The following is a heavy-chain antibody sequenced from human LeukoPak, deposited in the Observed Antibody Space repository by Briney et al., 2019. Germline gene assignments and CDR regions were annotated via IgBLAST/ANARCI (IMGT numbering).Heavy chain of an antibody. CDR2: ISSSSDYI. CDR3: ARDPAQDLHY. J-gene: IGHJ4*02. Sequence: GGSLRLSCAASGFSFSSYSMNWVRQAPGKGLEWVSSISSSSDYIYYADSVRGRFTISRNNAKSSLYLQMNSLRAEDTAVYYCARDPAQDLHYWGQGTLVTVSS. V-gene: IGHV3-21*01. CDR1: GFSFSSYS.